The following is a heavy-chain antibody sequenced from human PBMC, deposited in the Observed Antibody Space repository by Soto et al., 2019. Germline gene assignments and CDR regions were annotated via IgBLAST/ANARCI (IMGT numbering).Heavy chain of an antibody. V-gene: IGHV3-30-3*01. CDR1: GFTFSSYA. J-gene: IGHJ4*02. CDR2: ISYDGSNK. CDR3: ARAAYCGGDCRPGYFDY. D-gene: IGHD2-21*02. Sequence: QVQLVESGGGVAQPGRSLRLSCAASGFTFSSYAMHWVRQAPGKGLEWVAVISYDGSNKYYADSVKGRFTISRDNSKNTLYLQMNSLRAEDTAVYYCARAAYCGGDCRPGYFDYWGQGTLVTVSS.